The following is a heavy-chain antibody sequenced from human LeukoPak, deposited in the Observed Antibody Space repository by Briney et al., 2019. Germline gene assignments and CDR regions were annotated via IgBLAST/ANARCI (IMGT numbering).Heavy chain of an antibody. J-gene: IGHJ4*02. CDR1: GGTFSSYA. CDR2: IIPIFGTA. V-gene: IGHV1-69*05. CDR3: ARSPLLYCSSTSCYAGFDY. Sequence: SVKVSCKASGGTFSSYAISWVRQAPGQGLEWMGGIIPIFGTANYAQKFQGRVTITTDESTSTAYMELSSLRSEDTAAYYCARSPLLYCSSTSCYAGFDYWGQGTLVTVSS. D-gene: IGHD2-2*01.